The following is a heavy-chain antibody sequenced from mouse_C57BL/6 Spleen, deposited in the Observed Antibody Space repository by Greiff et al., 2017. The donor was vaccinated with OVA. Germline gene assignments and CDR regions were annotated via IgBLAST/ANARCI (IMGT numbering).Heavy chain of an antibody. CDR3: VSPYDGYSPFAY. J-gene: IGHJ3*01. V-gene: IGHV10-1*01. CDR1: GFSFNTYA. D-gene: IGHD2-3*01. Sequence: EVQLVESGGGLVQPKGSLKLSCAASGFSFNTYAMNWVRQAPGKGLEWVARIRSKSNNYATYYADSVKDRFTISRDDSESMLYLQMNNLKTEDTAMYYCVSPYDGYSPFAYWGQGTLVTVSA. CDR2: IRSKSNNYAT.